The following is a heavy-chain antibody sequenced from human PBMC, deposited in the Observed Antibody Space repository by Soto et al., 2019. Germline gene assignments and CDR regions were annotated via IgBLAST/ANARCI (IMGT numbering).Heavy chain of an antibody. V-gene: IGHV1-2*02. CDR1: GGIFGSHG. D-gene: IGHD3-10*01. J-gene: IGHJ3*01. Sequence: QVQLIQSEAEVKKPGSSVRVSCTASGGIFGSHGFSWVRQAPGQGPECVGWINPNSGGTEYAQSFQGRDTMTRDTSTSTAYMELRRLRSDDTAIYYCARQISDDSGSSDLWGQGTMVTVSS. CDR3: ARQISDDSGSSDL. CDR2: INPNSGGT.